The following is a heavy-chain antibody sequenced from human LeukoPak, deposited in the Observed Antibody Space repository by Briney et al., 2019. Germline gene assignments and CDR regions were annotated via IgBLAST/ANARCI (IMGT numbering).Heavy chain of an antibody. Sequence: SETLSLTCSVSGGSISSFYCNWMRQPAGKGLEWIGRIYTSGTTTYNPSLKSRVTMSVDTSKNQFSLKLSSVTAADTAVYYCARDSGTTGEVKFDPWGQGTLVTVSS. J-gene: IGHJ5*02. CDR3: ARDSGTTGEVKFDP. V-gene: IGHV4-4*07. D-gene: IGHD3-10*01. CDR1: GGSISSFY. CDR2: IYTSGTT.